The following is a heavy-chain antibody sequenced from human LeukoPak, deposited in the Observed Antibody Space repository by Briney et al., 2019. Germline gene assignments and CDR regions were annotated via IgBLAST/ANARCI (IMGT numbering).Heavy chain of an antibody. D-gene: IGHD6-13*01. J-gene: IGHJ5*02. Sequence: GGSLRLSCAASGFTFSSYAMSWVRQAPGKGLEWVSAISGSGGSTYYADSVKGRFTISRGNSKNTLYLQMNSLRAEDTAVYYCAKGRGGIAADGPPNWFDPWGQGTLVTVSS. CDR2: ISGSGGST. CDR3: AKGRGGIAADGPPNWFDP. CDR1: GFTFSSYA. V-gene: IGHV3-23*01.